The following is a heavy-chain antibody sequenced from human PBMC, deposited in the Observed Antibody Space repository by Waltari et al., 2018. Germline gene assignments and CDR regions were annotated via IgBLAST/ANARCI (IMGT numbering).Heavy chain of an antibody. CDR1: GYTFTGYY. V-gene: IGHV1-2*06. J-gene: IGHJ4*02. D-gene: IGHD4-4*01. CDR2: INPNSGGT. Sequence: QVQLVQSGAEVKKPGASVKVSCKASGYTFTGYYMHWVRQAPGQGLEWMGRINPNSGGTNYAQKFQGRVTMTRDTSISTAYMELSRLRSDDTAVYYCARAVYGGSNYGVLGFTLTYWGQGTLVTVSS. CDR3: ARAVYGGSNYGVLGFTLTY.